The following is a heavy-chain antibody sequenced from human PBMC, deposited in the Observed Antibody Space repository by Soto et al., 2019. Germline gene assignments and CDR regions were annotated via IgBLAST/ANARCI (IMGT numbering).Heavy chain of an antibody. Sequence: SETLSLTSTVSGASSRRFYWSWIRKSAGKGLEWIGRIYATGTTDYNPSLKSRVMMSVDTSKKQFSLKLRSVTAADTAVYYCVRDGTKTLRDWFDPWGQGISVNVSS. CDR1: GASSRRFY. CDR2: IYATGTT. CDR3: VRDGTKTLRDWFDP. J-gene: IGHJ5*02. D-gene: IGHD1-1*01. V-gene: IGHV4-4*07.